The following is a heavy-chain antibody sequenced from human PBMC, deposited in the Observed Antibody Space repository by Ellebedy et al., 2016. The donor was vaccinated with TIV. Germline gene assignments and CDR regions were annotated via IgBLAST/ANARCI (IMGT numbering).Heavy chain of an antibody. CDR3: AARPQGDDY. Sequence: AASVKVSCKASGYTLTSYAMHWVRQAPGQGLEWMEWINAGNGNTKYSQKFLGRVTITRDTSASTAYMELSSLRSEDTAVYYCAARPQGDDYWGQGTLVTVSS. CDR1: GYTLTSYA. J-gene: IGHJ4*02. V-gene: IGHV1-3*01. CDR2: INAGNGNT. D-gene: IGHD2-21*01.